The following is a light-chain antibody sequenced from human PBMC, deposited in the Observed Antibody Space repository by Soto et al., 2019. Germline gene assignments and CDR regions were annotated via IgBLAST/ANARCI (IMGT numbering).Light chain of an antibody. V-gene: IGKV1-39*01. J-gene: IGKJ4*01. Sequence: DIQMTQPPSSLSASIGDRVTITSQASQSISSYLNWYQQKPGKAPKLLIYAASSLQSGVPSRFCGSGSGTDFTLTISSLQPEDFATYYCQQSYSTPLTFGGGTKVDIK. CDR2: AAS. CDR1: QSISSY. CDR3: QQSYSTPLT.